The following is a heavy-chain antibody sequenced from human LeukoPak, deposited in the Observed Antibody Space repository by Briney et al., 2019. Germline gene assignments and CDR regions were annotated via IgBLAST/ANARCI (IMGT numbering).Heavy chain of an antibody. Sequence: KPGGSLRLSCAASGFTFSNAWMSWVRQAPGKGLEWGGRVKSKTAGGTADYSAPVKGRFTISRDDSKNTLYLQMNSLETEDTAVYYCSTESNSGSDSWGQGTLVTVSS. J-gene: IGHJ4*02. CDR1: GFTFSNAW. CDR2: VKSKTAGGTA. CDR3: STESNSGSDS. D-gene: IGHD2-15*01. V-gene: IGHV3-15*01.